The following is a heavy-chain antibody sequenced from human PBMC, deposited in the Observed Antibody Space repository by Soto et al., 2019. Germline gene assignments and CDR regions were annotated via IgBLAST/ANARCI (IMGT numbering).Heavy chain of an antibody. J-gene: IGHJ5*02. CDR1: GFTFSSYA. CDR3: AKDEDYDFWSGYWSS. D-gene: IGHD3-3*01. V-gene: IGHV3-23*01. Sequence: GGSLRLSCAASGFTFSSYAMSWVRQAPGKGLEWVSAISGSGGSTYYADSVKGRFTISRDNSKNTLYLQMNSLRAEDTAVYYCAKDEDYDFWSGYWSSWGQGTLVTVSS. CDR2: ISGSGGST.